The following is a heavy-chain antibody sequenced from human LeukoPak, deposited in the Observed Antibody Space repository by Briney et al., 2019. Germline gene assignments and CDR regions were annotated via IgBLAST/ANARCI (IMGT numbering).Heavy chain of an antibody. CDR2: IYYSGST. CDR3: ARGINGAKWLVPYYFDY. V-gene: IGHV4-39*02. CDR1: GGSISSSSYY. D-gene: IGHD6-19*01. Sequence: SETLSLTCTVSGGSISSSSYYWGWIRQPPGKGLEWIGSIYYSGSTYYNPSLKSRVTISVDPSKSLFSLKLSSVTAADTAVYYCARGINGAKWLVPYYFDYWGHGTLVTVSS. J-gene: IGHJ4*01.